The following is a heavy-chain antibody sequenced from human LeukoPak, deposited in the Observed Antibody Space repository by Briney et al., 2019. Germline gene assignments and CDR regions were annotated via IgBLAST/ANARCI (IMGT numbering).Heavy chain of an antibody. J-gene: IGHJ4*02. D-gene: IGHD3-22*01. CDR3: ARDLKHYYDSSGSG. CDR1: GFTVSNNY. V-gene: IGHV3-53*01. Sequence: GGSLRLSCAASGFTVSNNYMNWVRQAPGKGLEWVSVIYIGGNTYYADSVKGRFTISRDNSKNTLYLQMNSLRAEDTAMYYCARDLKHYYDSSGSGWGQGTLVTVSS. CDR2: IYIGGNT.